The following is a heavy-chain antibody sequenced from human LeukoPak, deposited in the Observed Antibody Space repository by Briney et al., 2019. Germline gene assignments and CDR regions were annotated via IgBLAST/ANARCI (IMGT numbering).Heavy chain of an antibody. Sequence: SETLSPTCTVSGGSISGYYWSWIRQPPGKGLEWIGYIFYSGSTNYNPSLKSRVTISVDTSNNQFSLKLSSVTAADTAVYYCARGRSLAPRFDYWGQGTLVTVSS. CDR1: GGSISGYY. J-gene: IGHJ4*02. CDR3: ARGRSLAPRFDY. V-gene: IGHV4-59*01. CDR2: IFYSGST. D-gene: IGHD6-19*01.